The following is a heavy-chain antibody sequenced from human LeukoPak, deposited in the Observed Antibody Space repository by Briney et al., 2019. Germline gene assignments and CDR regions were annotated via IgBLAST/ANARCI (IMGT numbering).Heavy chain of an antibody. J-gene: IGHJ6*03. V-gene: IGHV4-34*01. Sequence: PSETLSLTCAVYGGSFSGYYWSWIRQPPGKGLEWIGEINHSGSTNYNPSLKSRVTISVDTSKNQFSLKLSSVTAADTAVYYCARVPIQRYCSGGSCYSGRPYYYYYMDFWGKGTTVTVSS. CDR2: INHSGST. CDR3: ARVPIQRYCSGGSCYSGRPYYYYYMDF. D-gene: IGHD2-15*01. CDR1: GGSFSGYY.